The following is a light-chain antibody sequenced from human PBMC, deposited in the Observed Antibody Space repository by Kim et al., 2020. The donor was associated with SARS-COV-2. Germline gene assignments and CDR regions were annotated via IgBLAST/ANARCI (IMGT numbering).Light chain of an antibody. CDR2: AAS. V-gene: IGKV1-8*01. CDR3: QQYYSYPPT. CDR1: RGISIY. Sequence: AAAGDTITITCRASRGISIYLAGYQQKPGKAPKLLIYAASTLQSGVPSRFSVSGSGTDFTLTISCLQSEDFATYYCQQYYSYPPTFGQGTRLEIK. J-gene: IGKJ5*01.